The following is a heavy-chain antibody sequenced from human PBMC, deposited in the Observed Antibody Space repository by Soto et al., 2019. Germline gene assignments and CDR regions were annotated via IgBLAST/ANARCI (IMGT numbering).Heavy chain of an antibody. Sequence: SETLSLTCTLAGVSITTGEYCWTWISQPPGKGLEWIGYIFHNGDTYYNTSLQSRLAISIDTSRTQFSLRLSSVTAADTAVYYCARGATGGSFYSVWGRGTRVTVSS. CDR3: ARGATGGSFYSV. V-gene: IGHV4-30-4*01. J-gene: IGHJ4*02. CDR2: IFHNGDT. CDR1: GVSITTGEYC. D-gene: IGHD2-15*01.